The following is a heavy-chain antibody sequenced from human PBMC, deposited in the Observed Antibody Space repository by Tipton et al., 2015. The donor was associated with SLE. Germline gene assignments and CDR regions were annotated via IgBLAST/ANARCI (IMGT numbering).Heavy chain of an antibody. D-gene: IGHD1-26*01. CDR2: INHGGST. CDR1: GGSVIGYY. Sequence: TLSLTCVVNGGSVIGYYWSWIRQPPGKGLEWIGEINHGGSTNYNSSLKSRVTISVDTSKNQFSLKLSSVTAADTAVYYCTRSYANLYYFDYWGQGTLVTVSS. J-gene: IGHJ4*02. CDR3: TRSYANLYYFDY. V-gene: IGHV4-34*01.